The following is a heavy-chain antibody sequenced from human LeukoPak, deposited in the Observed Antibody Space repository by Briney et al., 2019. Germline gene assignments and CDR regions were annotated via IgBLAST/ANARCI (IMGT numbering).Heavy chain of an antibody. CDR2: ISWNSGSI. Sequence: PGGSLRLSCAASGFTFSSYGMHWVRQAPGKGLEWVSGISWNSGSIGYADSVKGRFTISRDNAKNSLYLQMNSLRAEDTALYYCAKGLYSSGWYNYYGMDVWGQGTTVTVS. CDR1: GFTFSSYG. J-gene: IGHJ6*02. V-gene: IGHV3-9*01. D-gene: IGHD6-19*01. CDR3: AKGLYSSGWYNYYGMDV.